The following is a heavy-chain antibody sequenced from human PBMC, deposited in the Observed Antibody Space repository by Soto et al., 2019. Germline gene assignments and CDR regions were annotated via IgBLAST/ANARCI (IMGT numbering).Heavy chain of an antibody. D-gene: IGHD6-13*01. CDR3: AKDGAIAAADYFFDY. CDR2: IASDGKDK. CDR1: GFTFSTYG. Sequence: PGGSLRLSCAASGFTFSTYGMHWVRQAPGKGLEWVAVIASDGKDKRYADSVKGRFTISRDNSKNTVYLQMNSLRGEDTAVYYCAKDGAIAAADYFFDYWGQGSLVTVSS. J-gene: IGHJ4*02. V-gene: IGHV3-30*18.